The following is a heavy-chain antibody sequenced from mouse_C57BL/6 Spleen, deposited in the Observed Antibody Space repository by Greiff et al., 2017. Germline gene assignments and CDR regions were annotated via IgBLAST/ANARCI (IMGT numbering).Heavy chain of an antibody. J-gene: IGHJ4*01. V-gene: IGHV10-3*01. CDR1: GFTFNTYA. CDR2: IRSESSNYES. D-gene: IGHD1-1*01. CDR3: VCCGVRTVIGWYMDD. Sequence: EVKLMESGGGLVQPKGSLKLSCAASGFTFNTYAMHWVRQAPGKGLEWVARIRSESSNYESSYAVSGKDSITISRDDSQSMPYLKMYLQKTEETSVDTCVCCGVRTVIGWYMDDWGQGTTVTVSS.